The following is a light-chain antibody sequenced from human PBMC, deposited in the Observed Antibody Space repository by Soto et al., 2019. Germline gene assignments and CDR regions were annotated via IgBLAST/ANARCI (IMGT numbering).Light chain of an antibody. Sequence: EIVLTQSPGTLSLSPGERATLSCRASQSVSNNYLAWYQQKPGQAPRLVIYNASTRAAGIPDRFSGSGSGTDFTLSISRLEPEDFAVYYCQQHGTSPRYAFGQRTKLEIE. CDR2: NAS. V-gene: IGKV3-20*01. J-gene: IGKJ2*01. CDR1: QSVSNNY. CDR3: QQHGTSPRYA.